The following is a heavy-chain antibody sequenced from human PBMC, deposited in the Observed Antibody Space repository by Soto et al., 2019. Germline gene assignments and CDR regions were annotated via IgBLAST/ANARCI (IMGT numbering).Heavy chain of an antibody. CDR1: GGSISSDH. Sequence: PSETLSLTCTVSGGSISSDHWNWIRQPPGKGLEWIGYIHYSGSTNYNPSLKSRVTISIDTSKNQFSLKLSSVTAADTAVYYCARSGLGYGDSYLDSWAQGTLVTVSS. J-gene: IGHJ4*02. V-gene: IGHV4-59*08. D-gene: IGHD4-17*01. CDR2: IHYSGST. CDR3: ARSGLGYGDSYLDS.